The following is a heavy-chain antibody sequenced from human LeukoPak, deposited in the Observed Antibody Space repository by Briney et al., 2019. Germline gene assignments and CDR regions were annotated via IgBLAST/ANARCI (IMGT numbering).Heavy chain of an antibody. V-gene: IGHV3-30*04. CDR3: AKDRYSYAFEYSDS. Sequence: QPGGSLRLSCSASGFTFGTYAMHWVRQAPGKGLEWVAVISNDGSKKYYADSVKGRFTISRDNSKNTLSLQVSSLRAEDTAVYYCAKDRYSYAFEYSDSWGQGTLVTVSS. CDR1: GFTFGTYA. D-gene: IGHD5-18*01. CDR2: ISNDGSKK. J-gene: IGHJ4*02.